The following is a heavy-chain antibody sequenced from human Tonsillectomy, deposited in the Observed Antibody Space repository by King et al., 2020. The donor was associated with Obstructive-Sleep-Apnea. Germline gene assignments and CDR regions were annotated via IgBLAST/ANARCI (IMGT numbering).Heavy chain of an antibody. V-gene: IGHV3-30*02. CDR2: IPYDGSNK. J-gene: IGHJ4*02. Sequence: VQLVESGGGVVQPGRSLRLSCAASGFTFSSYGMHWVRQAPGKGLEWVAFIPYDGSNKYYADSVKGRFTISRDISRNTLYLQMNSLRAEDTAVYYCAKDREFCSGGRCYSDYFDYWGQGTLVTVSS. D-gene: IGHD2-15*01. CDR1: GFTFSSYG. CDR3: AKDREFCSGGRCYSDYFDY.